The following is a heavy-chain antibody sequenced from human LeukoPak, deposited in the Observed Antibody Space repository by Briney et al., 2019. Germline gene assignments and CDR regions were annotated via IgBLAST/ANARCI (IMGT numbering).Heavy chain of an antibody. CDR2: IKQDGSEK. Sequence: GGSLRLSCAASGFTFSSYWMSWVRQAPGKGLEWVANIKQDGSEKYYVDFVKGRFTISRDNAKNSLYLQMNSLRAEDTAVYYCARGNRDYYGSGSYSDFDYWGQGTLVTVSS. CDR3: ARGNRDYYGSGSYSDFDY. J-gene: IGHJ4*02. V-gene: IGHV3-7*01. D-gene: IGHD3-10*01. CDR1: GFTFSSYW.